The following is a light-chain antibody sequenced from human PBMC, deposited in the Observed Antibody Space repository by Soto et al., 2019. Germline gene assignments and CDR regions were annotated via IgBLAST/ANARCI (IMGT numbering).Light chain of an antibody. V-gene: IGLV2-14*01. CDR3: SSYTSSRTLV. J-gene: IGLJ1*01. Sequence: QSVLTQPASVSGSPGQSITISCTGTSSDVGGYNYVSWYQQHPGNAPKLMIYEVSNRPSGVSNRFSGSKSGNTASLTISGLQAEDEADYYCSSYTSSRTLVFGTGTKVTVL. CDR2: EVS. CDR1: SSDVGGYNY.